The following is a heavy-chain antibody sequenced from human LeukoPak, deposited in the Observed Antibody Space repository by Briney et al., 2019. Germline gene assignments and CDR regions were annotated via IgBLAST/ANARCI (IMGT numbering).Heavy chain of an antibody. CDR1: GFTFTSYS. V-gene: IGHV3-23*01. Sequence: GGSLRLSCAASGFTFTSYSMGWVRQAPGKGLEWVSAISGGGDVTTYADSVKGRFTISRDNPKNTLYLQMNSLRAEDTAVYYCATEIYRFGELDYWGQGTLVTVSS. J-gene: IGHJ4*02. CDR2: ISGGGDVT. CDR3: ATEIYRFGELDY. D-gene: IGHD3-10*01.